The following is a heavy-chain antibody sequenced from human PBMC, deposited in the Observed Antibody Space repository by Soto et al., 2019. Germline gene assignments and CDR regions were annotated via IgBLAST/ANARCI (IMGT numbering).Heavy chain of an antibody. CDR3: AKDVYGGNSEGYFDY. V-gene: IGHV3-30*18. D-gene: IGHD4-17*01. CDR2: ISYDGSNK. CDR1: GFTFSSYG. J-gene: IGHJ4*02. Sequence: GGSLRLSCAASGFTFSSYGMHWVRQAPGKGLEWVAVISYDGSNKYYADSVKGRFTISRDNSKNTLYLQMNSLRAEDTAVYYCAKDVYGGNSEGYFDYWGQGTLVTVSS.